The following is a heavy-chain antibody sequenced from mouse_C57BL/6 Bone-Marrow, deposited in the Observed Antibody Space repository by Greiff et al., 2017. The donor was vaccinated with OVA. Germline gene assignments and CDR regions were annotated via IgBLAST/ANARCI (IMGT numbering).Heavy chain of an antibody. CDR2: INPGSGGT. V-gene: IGHV1-54*01. CDR3: AREEDHYGNYWYFDV. J-gene: IGHJ1*03. D-gene: IGHD2-1*01. Sequence: VKLQESGAELVRPGTSVKVSCKASGYAFTNYLIEWVKQRPGQGLEWIGVINPGSGGTNYNEKFKGKATLTADKSSSTAYMQLSSLTSEDSAVYFCAREEDHYGNYWYFDVWGTGTTVTVSS. CDR1: GYAFTNYL.